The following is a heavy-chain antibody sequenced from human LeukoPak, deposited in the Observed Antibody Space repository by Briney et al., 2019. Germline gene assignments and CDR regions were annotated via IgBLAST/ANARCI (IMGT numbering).Heavy chain of an antibody. CDR2: IKQDGSEK. CDR3: ARVAATATGAYDI. Sequence: QSGGSLPLSCSASEFSFSNYWMSWVRQAPGKGLEWLASIKQDGSEKNYVDPVKGRFTISRDNTKNLLYLQMNSLRAEDTAVYYCARVAATATGAYDIWGQGTMVTVSS. V-gene: IGHV3-7*04. CDR1: EFSFSNYW. D-gene: IGHD6-25*01. J-gene: IGHJ3*02.